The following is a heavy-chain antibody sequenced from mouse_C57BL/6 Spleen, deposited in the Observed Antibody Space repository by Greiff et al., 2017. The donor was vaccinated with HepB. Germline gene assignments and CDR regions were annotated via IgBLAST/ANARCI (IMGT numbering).Heavy chain of an antibody. CDR2: IYPRSGNT. CDR1: GYTFTSYG. Sequence: QVQLKESGAELARPGASVKLSCKASGYTFTSYGISWVKQRTGQGLEWIGEIYPRSGNTYYNEKFKGKATLTADKSSSTAYMELRSLTSEDSAVYFCARRVLFAYWGQGTLVTVSA. J-gene: IGHJ3*01. CDR3: ARRVLFAY. V-gene: IGHV1-81*01.